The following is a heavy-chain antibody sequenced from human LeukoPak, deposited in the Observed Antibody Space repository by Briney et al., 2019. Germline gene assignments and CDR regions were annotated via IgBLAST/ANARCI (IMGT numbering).Heavy chain of an antibody. CDR2: ISSSSDYI. J-gene: IGHJ4*02. CDR1: GFTFSSYW. Sequence: GGSLRLSCAASGFTFSSYWMTWVRQAPGKGLEWVSSISSSSDYILYADSVKGRFTISRDNAKNSLYLQMNSLRAEDTAVYYCTRGTDGLWDFWGQGTLVTVSS. V-gene: IGHV3-21*01. CDR3: TRGTDGLWDF. D-gene: IGHD2-8*01.